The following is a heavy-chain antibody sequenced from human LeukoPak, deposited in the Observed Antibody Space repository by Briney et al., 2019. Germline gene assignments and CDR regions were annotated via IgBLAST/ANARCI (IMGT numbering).Heavy chain of an antibody. V-gene: IGHV4-34*01. D-gene: IGHD6-6*01. CDR3: ARECIAARNYYYYYYGMDV. CDR2: INHSGST. J-gene: IGHJ6*02. Sequence: SETLSLTCAVYGGSFSGYYWSWIRQPPGKGLEWIGEINHSGSTNYNPSLKSRVTISVDTSKNQFSLKLSSVTAADTAVYYCARECIAARNYYYYYYGMDVWGQGTTVTVSS. CDR1: GGSFSGYY.